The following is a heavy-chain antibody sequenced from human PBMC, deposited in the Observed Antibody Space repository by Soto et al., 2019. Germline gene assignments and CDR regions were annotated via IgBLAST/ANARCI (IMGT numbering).Heavy chain of an antibody. CDR3: ARVWGGAFDS. Sequence: PSETLSLTCTVSGGSISSYYWSWIRQPPGKGLEWIGYIYYSGSTNYNPSLKSRVTISVDTSKNQFSLKLSSVTAADTAVYYCARVWGGAFDSWGQGTRVTVAS. V-gene: IGHV4-59*01. CDR1: GGSISSYY. J-gene: IGHJ3*02. D-gene: IGHD3-10*01. CDR2: IYYSGST.